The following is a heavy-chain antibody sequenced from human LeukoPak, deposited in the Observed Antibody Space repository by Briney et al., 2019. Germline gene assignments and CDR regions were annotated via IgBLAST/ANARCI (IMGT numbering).Heavy chain of an antibody. CDR3: ARVSPYCSSTSCYMGSAFDI. CDR1: GFTFDDYG. CDR2: INWNGGST. V-gene: IGHV3-20*01. Sequence: PGGSLRLSCAASGFTFDDYGMSWVRQAPGKGLEWVSGINWNGGSTGYADSVKGRFTISRDNAKNSLYLQMNSLRAEDTALYHCARVSPYCSSTSCYMGSAFDIWGQGTMVTVSS. J-gene: IGHJ3*02. D-gene: IGHD2-2*01.